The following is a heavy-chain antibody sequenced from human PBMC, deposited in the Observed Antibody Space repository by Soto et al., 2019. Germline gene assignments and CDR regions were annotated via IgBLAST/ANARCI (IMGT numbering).Heavy chain of an antibody. CDR2: ISAYNGNT. CDR1: GYTFTSYG. CDR3: ARERWGYGDYLGRFGY. V-gene: IGHV1-18*01. Sequence: ASVKVSCKASGYTFTSYGISWVRQAPGQGLKRMGWISAYNGNTNYAQKLQGRVTMTTDTSTSTAYMELRSLRSDDTAVYYCARERWGYGDYLGRFGYWGQGTLVTVSS. J-gene: IGHJ4*02. D-gene: IGHD4-17*01.